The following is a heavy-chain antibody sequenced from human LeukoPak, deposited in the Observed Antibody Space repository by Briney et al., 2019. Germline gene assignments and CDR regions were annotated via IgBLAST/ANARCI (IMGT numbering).Heavy chain of an antibody. CDR1: GGSFSGYY. Sequence: SETLSLTCAVYGGSFSGYYWSWIRQPPGKGLEWIGEINHSGSTSYNPSLKSRVTISVDTSKNQFSLKLSSVTAADTAVYYCAGIIAAAGSEWGQGTLVTVSS. V-gene: IGHV4-34*01. CDR2: INHSGST. D-gene: IGHD6-13*01. CDR3: AGIIAAAGSE. J-gene: IGHJ4*02.